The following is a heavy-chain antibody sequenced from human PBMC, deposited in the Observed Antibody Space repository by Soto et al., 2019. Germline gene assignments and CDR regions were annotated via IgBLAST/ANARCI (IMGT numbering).Heavy chain of an antibody. CDR1: GDIFNRYT. J-gene: IGHJ5*02. CDR3: ARAEGGGGSWYAA. CDR2: IIPVVGGP. V-gene: IGHV1-69*02. Sequence: QVQLVQSGAEVKKPGSSVRVACKTSGDIFNRYTISWVRQAPGLGLEWMGRIIPVVGGPNYAEKFRGRVPITADKATTSVYLEVRSLRSDDTATYYCARAEGGGGSWYAAWGQGTLVTVSS. D-gene: IGHD2-21*01.